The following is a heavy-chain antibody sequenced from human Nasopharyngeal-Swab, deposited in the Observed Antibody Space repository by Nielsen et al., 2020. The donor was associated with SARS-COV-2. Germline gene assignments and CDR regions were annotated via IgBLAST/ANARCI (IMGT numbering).Heavy chain of an antibody. D-gene: IGHD3-10*01. CDR3: ARGQKGSGGYWSRSYFYMDV. CDR1: GFTFTDYY. V-gene: IGHV3-11*04. Sequence: GESLKISCAASGFTFTDYYMTWVRQAPGKGLEWVSYITNGGSMTYYADSVKGRFTMSRDNAKTSLYLQMNSLRAEDTAMYYCARGQKGSGGYWSRSYFYMDVWGKGTTVTVSS. J-gene: IGHJ6*03. CDR2: ITNGGSMT.